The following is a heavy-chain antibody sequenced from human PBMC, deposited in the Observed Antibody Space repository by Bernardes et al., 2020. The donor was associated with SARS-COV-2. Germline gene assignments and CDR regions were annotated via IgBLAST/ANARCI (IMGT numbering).Heavy chain of an antibody. V-gene: IGHV1-24*01. Sequence: ASVKVSCKVSGYTLTELSMHWVRQAPGKGLEWMGGFDPEDGETIYAQKFQGRVTMTEDTSTDTAYMELSSLRSEDTAVYYCAAVPPSGSYPMPVYYYYGMDVWGQGTTVTVSS. CDR3: AAVPPSGSYPMPVYYYYGMDV. CDR2: FDPEDGET. D-gene: IGHD1-26*01. CDR1: GYTLTELS. J-gene: IGHJ6*02.